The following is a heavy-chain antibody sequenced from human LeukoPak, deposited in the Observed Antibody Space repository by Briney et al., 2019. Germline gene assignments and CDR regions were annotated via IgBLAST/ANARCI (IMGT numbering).Heavy chain of an antibody. J-gene: IGHJ4*02. CDR2: INHSGST. V-gene: IGHV4-34*01. CDR1: GGSFSGYY. CDR3: ASITMVRGVIRY. Sequence: PSETLSLTCAVYGGSFSGYYWSWIRQPPGKGLEWIGEINHSGSTNYNPSLKSRVTISVDTSKNQFSLKLSSVTAADTAVYYCASITMVRGVIRYWGQGPLVTVSS. D-gene: IGHD3-10*01.